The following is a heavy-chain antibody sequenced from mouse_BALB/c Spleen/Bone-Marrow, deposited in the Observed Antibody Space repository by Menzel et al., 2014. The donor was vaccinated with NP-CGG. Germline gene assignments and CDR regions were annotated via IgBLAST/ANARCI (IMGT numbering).Heavy chain of an antibody. Sequence: VQLQQSGPGLVKPSQTVSLPCTVTGISITTGNSRWSWIRQFPGNKLEWIGYIYYSGTITYNPSLTSRTTITRDTSKNQFFLEMNSLTAEDTATYYCARGAMITTGYFDYWGQGTTLTVSS. CDR2: IYYSGTI. V-gene: IGHV3-5*02. D-gene: IGHD2-4*01. CDR1: GISITTGNSR. J-gene: IGHJ2*01. CDR3: ARGAMITTGYFDY.